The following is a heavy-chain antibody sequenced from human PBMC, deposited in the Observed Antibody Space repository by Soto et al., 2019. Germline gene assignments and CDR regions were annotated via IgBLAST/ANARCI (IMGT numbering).Heavy chain of an antibody. Sequence: ASVKVSCKASGYIFNKYGFNWVRQAPGQGLEWMGRISAFNGYTNFAQKFQGRVTLATDTSTNTAYMELSSLRSDDTATYFCARGRGVVVPAGTPDAFDVWGQGTMVTVSS. CDR1: GYIFNKYG. CDR2: ISAFNGYT. J-gene: IGHJ3*01. V-gene: IGHV1-18*01. CDR3: ARGRGVVVPAGTPDAFDV. D-gene: IGHD6-13*01.